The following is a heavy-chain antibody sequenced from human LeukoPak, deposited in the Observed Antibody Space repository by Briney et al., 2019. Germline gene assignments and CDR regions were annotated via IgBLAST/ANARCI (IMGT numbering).Heavy chain of an antibody. Sequence: GGSLRLSCGASGFTFSTYAMSWFRQAPGKGLEWVSGISDIGRTNYPDSVKGRFIISRDNSKNMLYIQLNSLRVDDTAIYFCAKERDSAFGSWGQGTLVTVSS. CDR2: ISDIGRT. J-gene: IGHJ4*02. CDR3: AKERDSAFGS. V-gene: IGHV3-23*01. D-gene: IGHD4-11*01. CDR1: GFTFSTYA.